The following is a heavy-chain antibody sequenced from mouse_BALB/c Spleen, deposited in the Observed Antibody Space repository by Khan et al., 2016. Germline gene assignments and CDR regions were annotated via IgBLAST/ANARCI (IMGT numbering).Heavy chain of an antibody. CDR3: RSVYFDY. CDR1: GFTFSDAW. J-gene: IGHJ2*01. V-gene: IGHV6-6*01. Sequence: EVKLEVSGGGLVQPGGSMKFSGAPSGFTFSDAWMDWVGRFQGKGLEWVAEIRRKANNHSTYYAESVKGRFTISRDDSKSSVYLQMNNLRGEDTGIYYCRSVYFDYWGQGTTLTVSS. CDR2: IRRKANNHST.